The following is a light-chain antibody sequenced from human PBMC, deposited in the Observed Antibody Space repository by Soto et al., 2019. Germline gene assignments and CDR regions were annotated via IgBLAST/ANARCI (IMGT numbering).Light chain of an antibody. CDR2: DNN. CDR3: GTWDSSLSAVYV. CDR1: SSNIGNNY. V-gene: IGLV1-51*01. Sequence: QSVLTQPPSVSAAPGQKVTISCSGSSSNIGNNYVSWYQQLPGTAPKLLIYDNNKRPSGIPDRFSGSKSGTSATLGITGLQTGDEADYYRGTWDSSLSAVYVFGTGTKVTVL. J-gene: IGLJ1*01.